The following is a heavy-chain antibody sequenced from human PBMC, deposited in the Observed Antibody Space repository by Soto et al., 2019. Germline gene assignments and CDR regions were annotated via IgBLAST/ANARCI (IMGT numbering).Heavy chain of an antibody. CDR1: GGSISSSSYY. V-gene: IGHV4-39*01. CDR2: IYYSGST. J-gene: IGHJ5*02. D-gene: IGHD6-13*01. Sequence: QLQLQESGPGPVKPSETLSLTCTVSGGSISSSSYYWGWIRQPPGKGLEWIGSIYYSGSTYYNPSLKSRVTISVDTSKNQCSLKLSSVTAADTAVYYCARHQSHSSSYVDPWGQGTLVTVSS. CDR3: ARHQSHSSSYVDP.